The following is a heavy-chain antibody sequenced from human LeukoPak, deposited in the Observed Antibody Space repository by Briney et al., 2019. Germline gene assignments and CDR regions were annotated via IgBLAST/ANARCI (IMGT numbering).Heavy chain of an antibody. D-gene: IGHD3-22*01. V-gene: IGHV3-30*04. CDR3: ARDSSTYYDSSSFYGDSCFDY. Sequence: GRSLRLSCAASGFTFSSYAMHWVRQAPGKGLEWVALISYDGSNKYYADSVKARFIISRDNSKNTVYLQMNSLRAENTAVYYCARDSSTYYDSSSFYGDSCFDYWGQGILVAVSS. CDR1: GFTFSSYA. CDR2: ISYDGSNK. J-gene: IGHJ4*02.